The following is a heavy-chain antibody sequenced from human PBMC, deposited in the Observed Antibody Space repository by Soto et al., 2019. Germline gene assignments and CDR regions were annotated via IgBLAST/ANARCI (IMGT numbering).Heavy chain of an antibody. J-gene: IGHJ6*02. CDR3: ARDQAYGMDV. Sequence: QVQLVQSGAEVKKPGASMKVSCKASGYIFTNNGITWVRQAPGQGLEWMGWISAYNGDTNYAQKLQGRVTMTTDTPTSTAYMELRSLRSDDTAVYYCARDQAYGMDVWGQGTTVTVSS. CDR1: GYIFTNNG. CDR2: ISAYNGDT. D-gene: IGHD2-8*01. V-gene: IGHV1-18*01.